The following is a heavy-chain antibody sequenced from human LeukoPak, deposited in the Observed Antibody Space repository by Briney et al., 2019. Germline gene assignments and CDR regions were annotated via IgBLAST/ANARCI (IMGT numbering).Heavy chain of an antibody. J-gene: IGHJ2*01. CDR3: ARVTTVHPHWYFDL. CDR1: GGSISRDGYS. D-gene: IGHD4-17*01. Sequence: PSETLSLTCTVSGGSISRDGYSWSWIRQSPGRGLEWIGYLYHSGSTFYNASLESRVTISVDRSKNQFSLKLTSVTAADTATYYCARVTTVHPHWYFDLWGRGALVTVSS. CDR2: LYHSGST. V-gene: IGHV4-30-2*06.